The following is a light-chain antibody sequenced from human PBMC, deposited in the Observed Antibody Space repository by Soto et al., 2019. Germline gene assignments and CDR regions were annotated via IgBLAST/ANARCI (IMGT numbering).Light chain of an antibody. J-gene: IGKJ2*01. V-gene: IGKV2-30*01. CDR3: MQGTQWPPDT. CDR2: NVS. Sequence: DVVMTQSPLSLPVTLGQPASISCRSSQSLVYSDGNTYLNSFQQRPGQSPRRLIYNVSNRDSGVPDRFSGSGSGTDFTLNFTRVEAEDVGVYYCMQGTQWPPDTFGRGTKLEIK. CDR1: QSLVYSDGNTY.